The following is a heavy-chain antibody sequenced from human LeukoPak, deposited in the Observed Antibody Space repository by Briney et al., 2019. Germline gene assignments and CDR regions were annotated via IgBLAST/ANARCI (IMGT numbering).Heavy chain of an antibody. CDR3: ARAMTMGAFDY. CDR2: IIPSSGTS. J-gene: IGHJ4*02. V-gene: IGHV1-69*05. CDR1: GGTFSSYS. Sequence: ASVKVSCKASGGTFSSYSVSWVRQAPGQGLEWMGRIIPSSGTSNYAQKFQGRVTISTDGSTSTAYMELSSLTSEDTAVYYCARAMTMGAFDYWGQGTPVTVSS. D-gene: IGHD4/OR15-4a*01.